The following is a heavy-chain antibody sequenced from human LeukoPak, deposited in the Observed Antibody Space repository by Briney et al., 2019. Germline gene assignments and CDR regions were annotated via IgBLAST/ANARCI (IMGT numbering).Heavy chain of an antibody. Sequence: GASVKVSCKASGYTFTSYDINWVRQATGQGLEWMGWMNPNRGNTGYAQKFQGRVTMTRNTSISTAYMELSSLRSEDTAVYYCARVEVNGDRLLFDYWGQGTLVTVSS. CDR2: MNPNRGNT. CDR3: ARVEVNGDRLLFDY. V-gene: IGHV1-8*01. CDR1: GYTFTSYD. J-gene: IGHJ4*02. D-gene: IGHD4-17*01.